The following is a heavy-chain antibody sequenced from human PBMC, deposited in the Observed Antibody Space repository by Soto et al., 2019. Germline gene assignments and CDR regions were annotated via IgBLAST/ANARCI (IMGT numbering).Heavy chain of an antibody. Sequence: ETLSLTCTVSGGSSSSYYWSWIRQPPGKGLEWIGEINHSGSTNYNPSLKSRVTISVDTSKNQFSLKLSSVTAADTAVYYCGRERALLLWFGELINWFDPWGQGTLVTVSS. CDR2: INHSGST. V-gene: IGHV4-34*01. CDR3: GRERALLLWFGELINWFDP. J-gene: IGHJ5*02. D-gene: IGHD3-10*01. CDR1: GGSSSSYY.